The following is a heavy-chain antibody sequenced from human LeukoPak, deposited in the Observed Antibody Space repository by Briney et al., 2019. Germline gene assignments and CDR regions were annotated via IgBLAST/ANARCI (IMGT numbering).Heavy chain of an antibody. CDR3: ASHYDTSGYCGFDV. D-gene: IGHD3-22*01. Sequence: KPGESLKTFRKGSGYSFTSYWIGWVRPMPGKGGGWVGIIYPHDSATTYCPSFHGQVTTSAANSISTAYLQWSSLKTSDTASNYCASHYDTSGYCGFDVWGQGTPVTVSS. J-gene: IGHJ6*02. CDR2: IYPHDSAT. V-gene: IGHV5-51*01. CDR1: GYSFTSYW.